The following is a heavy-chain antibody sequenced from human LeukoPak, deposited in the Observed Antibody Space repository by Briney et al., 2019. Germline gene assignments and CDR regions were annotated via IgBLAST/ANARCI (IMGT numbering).Heavy chain of an antibody. CDR2: IYHSGST. CDR1: GYSISSGYY. D-gene: IGHD3-3*01. Sequence: SETLSLTCTVSGYSISSGYYWGWIRQPPGKGLEWIGSIYHSGSTYYNPSLKSRVTISVDTSKNQFSLKLSSATAADTAVYYCARHEGFLEWLPAPFDPWGQGTLVTVSS. V-gene: IGHV4-38-2*02. CDR3: ARHEGFLEWLPAPFDP. J-gene: IGHJ5*02.